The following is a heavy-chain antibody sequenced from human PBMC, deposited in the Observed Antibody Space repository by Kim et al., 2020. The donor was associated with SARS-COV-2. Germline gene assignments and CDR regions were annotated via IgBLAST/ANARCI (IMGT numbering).Heavy chain of an antibody. J-gene: IGHJ3*02. D-gene: IGHD1-1*01. CDR3: TRVPATTSAFWDAFD. Sequence: GGSLRLSCAASGFTFSGSAIHWVRQASGKGLAWVGRIRSKANRYATAYAASVRGRFSISRDDSKNTAYLQMNNLKTEDTAVYYCTRVPATTSAFWDAFD. V-gene: IGHV3-73*01. CDR1: GFTFSGSA. CDR2: IRSKANRYAT.